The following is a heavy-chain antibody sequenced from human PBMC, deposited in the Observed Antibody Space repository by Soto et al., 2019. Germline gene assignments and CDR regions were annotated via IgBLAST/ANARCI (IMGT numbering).Heavy chain of an antibody. CDR3: ARDRYDFWSGYWSVIGFDY. J-gene: IGHJ4*02. Sequence: SETLSLTCTVSGGSISSYYWSWIRQPAGKGLEWIGRIYTSGSTNYNPSLKSRVTMSVDTSKNQFSLKLSSVTAADTAVYYCARDRYDFWSGYWSVIGFDYSGQGTLVTV. V-gene: IGHV4-4*07. CDR1: GGSISSYY. CDR2: IYTSGST. D-gene: IGHD3-3*01.